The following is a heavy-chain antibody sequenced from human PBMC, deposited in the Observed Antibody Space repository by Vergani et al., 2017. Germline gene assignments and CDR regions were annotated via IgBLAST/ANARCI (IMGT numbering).Heavy chain of an antibody. V-gene: IGHV4-38-2*01. J-gene: IGHJ4*02. D-gene: IGHD5-12*01. CDR2: IYHSGST. CDR1: GYSIRNGYY. Sequence: QVQLQESGPGLVEPSETLSLTCAVSGYSIRNGYYWGWIRQPPGKGMEWIGSIYHSGSTHYNPSLKSRATISVDTSKNDFSLKVTSVTAADTAVYYCTRQPQEGASGPPSVPTWGQGISVIVSS. CDR3: TRQPQEGASGPPSVPT.